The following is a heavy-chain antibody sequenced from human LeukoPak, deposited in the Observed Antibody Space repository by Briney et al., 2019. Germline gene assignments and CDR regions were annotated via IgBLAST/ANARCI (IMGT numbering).Heavy chain of an antibody. CDR1: GYTFTGYY. V-gene: IGHV1-2*02. CDR2: INPNSGGT. D-gene: IGHD2-2*01. Sequence: ASVKVSCKASGYTFTGYYMHWVRQAPGQGLEWMGWINPNSGGTNYAQKFQGRVTMTRDTSISTAYMELSRLRSDDTVVYYCARGDIVVVPAANPFDYWGQGTLVTVSS. J-gene: IGHJ4*02. CDR3: ARGDIVVVPAANPFDY.